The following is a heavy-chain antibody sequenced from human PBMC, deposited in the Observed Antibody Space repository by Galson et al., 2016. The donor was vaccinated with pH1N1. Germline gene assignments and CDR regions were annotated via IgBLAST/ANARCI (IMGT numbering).Heavy chain of an antibody. CDR2: IIPISGTT. D-gene: IGHD6-6*01. CDR1: GGSFSSFA. V-gene: IGHV1-69*13. J-gene: IGHJ3*01. Sequence: SVKVFCKASGGSFSSFAISWVRQAPGQGLEWMGGIIPISGTTNYAQKFQGRVTITAHDMELSGLRSEDTAIYYCATFSSSSSWRSLDVWGQGTTVTVSS. CDR3: ATFSSSSSWRSLDV.